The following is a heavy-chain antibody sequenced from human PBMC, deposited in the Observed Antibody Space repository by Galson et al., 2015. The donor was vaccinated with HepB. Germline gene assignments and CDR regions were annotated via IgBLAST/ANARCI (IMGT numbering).Heavy chain of an antibody. D-gene: IGHD3-9*01. CDR1: GFTFSTYG. V-gene: IGHV3-23*01. Sequence: SLRLSCAASGFTFSTYGMCWVRQAPGKGLEWVSVIDGSGGSTNYADSVKGRFFMSRDNSKNTVYLQMNSLRAEDTAIYYCAKDGYPLLTGYSDYWGQGTLVTVSS. CDR2: IDGSGGST. CDR3: AKDGYPLLTGYSDY. J-gene: IGHJ4*02.